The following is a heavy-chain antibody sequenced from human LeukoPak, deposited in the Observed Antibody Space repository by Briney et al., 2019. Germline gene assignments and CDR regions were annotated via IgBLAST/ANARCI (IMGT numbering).Heavy chain of an antibody. D-gene: IGHD5-18*01. J-gene: IGHJ6*03. V-gene: IGHV4-4*07. CDR2: IYTSGST. CDR3: ARVGYSYSINDWSRTGLGAYPTKYYYYMDV. Sequence: SETLSLTCTVSGGSISSYYWSWIRQPAGKGLEWIGRIYTSGSTNYNPSLMSRVIMSVDTSKNQISLKVNSVTAADTAVYYCARVGYSYSINDWSRTGLGAYPTKYYYYMDVWGKGTTVTVSS. CDR1: GGSISSYY.